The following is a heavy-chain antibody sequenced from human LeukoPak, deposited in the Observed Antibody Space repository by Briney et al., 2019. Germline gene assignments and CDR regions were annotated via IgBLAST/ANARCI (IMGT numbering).Heavy chain of an antibody. V-gene: IGHV3-33*08. J-gene: IGHJ6*02. D-gene: IGHD3-10*01. CDR3: ARDPYYGSGKYYHGMDL. Sequence: GGSLILSCAASGFTFDDYGMHWVRQAPGKGLEWVAVMWYDESNQYSGDSVKGRFTISRDKSKNTLYLQMNSLRAEDTAVYYCARDPYYGSGKYYHGMDLWGQGTTVTVSS. CDR2: MWYDESNQ. CDR1: GFTFDDYG.